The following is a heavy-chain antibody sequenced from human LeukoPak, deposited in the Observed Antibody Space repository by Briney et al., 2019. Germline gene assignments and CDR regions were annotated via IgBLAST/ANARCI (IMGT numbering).Heavy chain of an antibody. CDR1: Y. Sequence: YMXXXRQAPGQGLEWMGXINPXGGTTSYAQKFQGRVTMTRDTSTSTVYMELSSLRSEDTAGYYCARARSYYDSSGRGGYFDYWGQGTLVTVSS. D-gene: IGHD3-22*01. CDR3: ARARSYYDSSGRGGYFDY. J-gene: IGHJ4*02. CDR2: INPXGGTT. V-gene: IGHV1-46*01.